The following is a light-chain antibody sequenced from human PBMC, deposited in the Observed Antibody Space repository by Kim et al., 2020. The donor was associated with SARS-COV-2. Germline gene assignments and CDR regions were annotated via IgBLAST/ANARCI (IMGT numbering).Light chain of an antibody. Sequence: GQSISITSNGTSSNIGSYNYVAWRQQHPGNAPTLMIYDVNKRPSGISSRFSGSKSGSTASLTISGLQAEDEADYYCSSFTTRSTLVFGGGTKVTVL. CDR3: SSFTTRSTLV. J-gene: IGLJ3*02. V-gene: IGLV2-14*03. CDR2: DVN. CDR1: SSNIGSYNY.